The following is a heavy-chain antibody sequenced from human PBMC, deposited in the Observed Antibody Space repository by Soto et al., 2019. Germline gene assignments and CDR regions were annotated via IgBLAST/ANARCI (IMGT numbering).Heavy chain of an antibody. CDR2: INPSGGSA. V-gene: IGHV1-46*01. J-gene: IGHJ6*02. CDR3: ARINTAMADYYYYYGMDV. CDR1: GYTFTSYY. D-gene: IGHD5-18*01. Sequence: ASVKVSCKASGYTFTSYYMHWVRQAPGQGLEWMGIINPSGGSASYAQKFQGRVTMTRDTSTSTVYMELSSLRSEDTAVYYCARINTAMADYYYYYGMDVWGQGTTVTVSS.